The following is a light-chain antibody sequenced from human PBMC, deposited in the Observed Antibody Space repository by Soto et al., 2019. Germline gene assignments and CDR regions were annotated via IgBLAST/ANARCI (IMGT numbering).Light chain of an antibody. CDR2: DAS. CDR3: QQYNSYPWT. CDR1: HSIGGW. Sequence: DIQMTQSPSTLSASVGDRVTITCRARHSIGGWLAWYQQKPGEAPQLLIYDASSLESGVPASFSGSGSGTEFTLTISSLQAGDFATYYCQQYNSYPWTFGQGTKVEVK. V-gene: IGKV1-5*01. J-gene: IGKJ1*01.